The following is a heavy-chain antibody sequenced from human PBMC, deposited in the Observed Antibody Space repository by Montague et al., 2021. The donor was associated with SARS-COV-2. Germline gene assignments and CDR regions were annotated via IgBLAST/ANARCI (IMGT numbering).Heavy chain of an antibody. CDR1: GGSISSSSYY. D-gene: IGHD3-22*01. J-gene: IGHJ4*02. V-gene: IGHV4-39*01. Sequence: SETLSPTCTVSGGSISSSSYYWVWIRQPPGKELEWIGSIYYSGNTNYNPTLKSRITISLDTSKNQFSLKLSSVTAADTAVYYCTRPLFYYDGSGGGGDYWGQGTLVTVSS. CDR3: TRPLFYYDGSGGGGDY. CDR2: IYYSGNT.